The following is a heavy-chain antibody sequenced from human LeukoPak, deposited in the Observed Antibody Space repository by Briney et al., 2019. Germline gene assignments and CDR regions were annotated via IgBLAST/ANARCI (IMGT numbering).Heavy chain of an antibody. J-gene: IGHJ6*02. Sequence: GGSLRLSCAASGFTFSNAWMSWVRQAPGKGLEWVGRIKSKTDGGTTDYAAPVKGRFTISRDDSKNTLYLQMNSLKTEDTAVYYCTTDQVDGSYEYYYYYYGMDVWGQGTTVTVSS. CDR3: TTDQVDGSYEYYYYYYGMDV. CDR2: IKSKTDGGTT. CDR1: GFTFSNAW. V-gene: IGHV3-15*01. D-gene: IGHD1-26*01.